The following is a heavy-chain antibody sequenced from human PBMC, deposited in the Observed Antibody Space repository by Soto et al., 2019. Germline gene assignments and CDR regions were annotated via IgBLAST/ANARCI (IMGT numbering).Heavy chain of an antibody. D-gene: IGHD1-26*01. CDR2: ISHNGGT. Sequence: SETVSLNCIVSDGSINRKSYFCAWLSKPPRGGLAWISSISHNGGTHYNPSLRSRVTISIDTCKNHFSLTLNSVTAAYTAVSYCGKVLGGATRQGVLASRGQRTIDTVSS. CDR1: DGSINRKSYF. V-gene: IGHV4-39*02. J-gene: IGHJ4*02. CDR3: GKVLGGATRQGVLAS.